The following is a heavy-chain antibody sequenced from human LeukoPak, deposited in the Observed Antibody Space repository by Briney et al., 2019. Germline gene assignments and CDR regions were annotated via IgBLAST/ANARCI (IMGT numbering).Heavy chain of an antibody. D-gene: IGHD3-22*01. CDR3: AKTNGYYSD. Sequence: SGGSLRLSCAASGFTFSSYAMSWVRQAPGKGLEWVSAISGSGGSTYYADSVKGRFTISRDNSKNSLSLQVSSLRAEDTAVYYCAKTNGYYSDWGQGTLVTVSS. CDR2: ISGSGGST. CDR1: GFTFSSYA. J-gene: IGHJ4*02. V-gene: IGHV3-23*01.